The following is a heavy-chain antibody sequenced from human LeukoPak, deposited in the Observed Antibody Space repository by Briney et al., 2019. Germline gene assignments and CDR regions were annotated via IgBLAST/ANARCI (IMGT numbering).Heavy chain of an antibody. D-gene: IGHD1-1*01. CDR1: GFTFSSYS. CDR2: ISSSSSTI. V-gene: IGHV3-48*01. Sequence: PGGSLRLSCAASGFTFSSYSMNWVRQAPGEGLEWVSYISSSSSTIYYADSVKGRFTISRDNAKNTLYLQMDSLRSDDTAVYYCAKSSAGITWFDPWGQGTLVTVSS. J-gene: IGHJ5*02. CDR3: AKSSAGITWFDP.